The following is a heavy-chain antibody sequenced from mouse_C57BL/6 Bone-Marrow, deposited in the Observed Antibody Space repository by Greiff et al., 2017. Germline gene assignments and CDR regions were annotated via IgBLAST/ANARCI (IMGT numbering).Heavy chain of an antibody. Sequence: VQLQQPGAELVKPGASVKLSCKASGYTFTSYWMQWVKQRPGQGLEWIGEIDPSDSYTNYNQKFKGKATLTVDTSSSTAYMQLSSLTSEASAVYYCARWGYPWFSSGGQGTLVTVSA. CDR1: GYTFTSYW. J-gene: IGHJ3*01. CDR3: ARWGYPWFSS. CDR2: IDPSDSYT. V-gene: IGHV1-50*01.